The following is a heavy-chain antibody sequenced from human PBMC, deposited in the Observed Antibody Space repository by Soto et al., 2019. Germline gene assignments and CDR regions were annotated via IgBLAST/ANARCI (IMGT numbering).Heavy chain of an antibody. J-gene: IGHJ6*04. V-gene: IGHV3-33*01. CDR1: GFTFSRYG. CDR2: IWYDGSNK. CDR3: AREGRAPTKIRSMDV. Sequence: PGGSLRLSCAASGFTFSRYGMHWVRQAPGKGLEWVAVIWYDGSNKYYADSVKGRFTISRDNSKNTLYLQMNSLRAEDTAVYYFAREGRAPTKIRSMDVWGKGTTVTVSS. D-gene: IGHD1-26*01.